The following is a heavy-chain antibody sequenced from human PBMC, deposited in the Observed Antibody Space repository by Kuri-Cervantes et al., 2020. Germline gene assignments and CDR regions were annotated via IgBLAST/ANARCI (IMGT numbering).Heavy chain of an antibody. V-gene: IGHV3-33*08. CDR3: ARDSGSGSYSAYYGMDV. CDR2: ISYDGSNK. CDR1: GFTFSSCG. Sequence: GESLKISCAASGFTFSSCGMHWVRQAPGKGLEWVAVISYDGSNKYYADSVKGRFTISRDNSKNTLYLQMNSLRAEDTAVYYCARDSGSGSYSAYYGMDVWGQGTTVTVSS. J-gene: IGHJ6*02. D-gene: IGHD3-10*01.